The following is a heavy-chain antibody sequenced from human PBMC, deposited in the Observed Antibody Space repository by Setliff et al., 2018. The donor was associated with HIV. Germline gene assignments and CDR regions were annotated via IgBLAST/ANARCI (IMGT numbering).Heavy chain of an antibody. D-gene: IGHD6-19*01. J-gene: IGHJ4*02. Sequence: PSETLSLTCSVSGDSISSSTDYWGWIRQPPGKGLEWIGSIYYSGSTYYNPSLKSRVTISADTSKNQFSLKLTSVTAADTAVYYCASQPAYSTDWYPPGYFDYWGQGTLVTVSS. CDR1: GDSISSSTDY. V-gene: IGHV4-39*01. CDR2: IYYSGST. CDR3: ASQPAYSTDWYPPGYFDY.